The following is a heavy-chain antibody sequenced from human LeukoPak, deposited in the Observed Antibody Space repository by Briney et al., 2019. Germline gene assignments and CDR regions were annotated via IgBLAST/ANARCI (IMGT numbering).Heavy chain of an antibody. D-gene: IGHD2-15*01. CDR2: ISYGGVN. J-gene: IGHJ3*02. CDR1: GGSVSSDY. V-gene: IGHV4-59*08. CDR3: ARRVRRGHLGGFDS. Sequence: SETLSLTCTVSGGSVSSDYWNWIRQPPGKGLEWIGYISYGGVNNYNPSLGSRVIISLDTSKNQFSLKLTSVTAADTAIYYCARRVRRGHLGGFDSWGQGTMVTVSS.